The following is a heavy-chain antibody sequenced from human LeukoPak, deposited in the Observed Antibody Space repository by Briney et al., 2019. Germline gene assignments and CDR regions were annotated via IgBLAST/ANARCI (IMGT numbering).Heavy chain of an antibody. CDR1: GGSISSSSYY. D-gene: IGHD6-19*01. Sequence: SETLSLTCTVSGGSISSSSYYWGWIRQPPGKGLEWIGSIYYSGSTYYNPSLKSRVTISVDTSKNQFSLKLSSVTAADTAVYYCARGGVYSSGWYRPFDYWGQGPLVTVSS. J-gene: IGHJ4*02. CDR2: IYYSGST. CDR3: ARGGVYSSGWYRPFDY. V-gene: IGHV4-39*01.